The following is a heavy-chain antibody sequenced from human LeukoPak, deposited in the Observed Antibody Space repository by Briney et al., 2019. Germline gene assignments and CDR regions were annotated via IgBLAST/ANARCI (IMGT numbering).Heavy chain of an antibody. CDR3: AKESGKFDY. J-gene: IGHJ4*02. Sequence: GGSLRLSCVASGLPIADFAMHWVRQAPGKGLEWVSLISGDSISTFYADSVKGRFSISRDNSKNSLYLKMNSLRTEDAAMYYCAKESGKFDYWGQGTLVAVSS. CDR2: ISGDSIST. V-gene: IGHV3-43*02. CDR1: GLPIADFA.